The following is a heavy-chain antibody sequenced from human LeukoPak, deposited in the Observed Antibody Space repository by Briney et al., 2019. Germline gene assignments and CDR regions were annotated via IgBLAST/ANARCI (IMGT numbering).Heavy chain of an antibody. V-gene: IGHV1-69*01. Sequence: GSSVKVSCKASGGTFSCYAISWVRQAPGQGLEWMGGIIPIFGTANYAQKFQGRVTITADESTSTAYMELSSLRSEDTAVYYCARGSYSSSSIVPYYFDYWGQGTLVTVSS. CDR2: IIPIFGTA. CDR1: GGTFSCYA. D-gene: IGHD6-6*01. J-gene: IGHJ4*02. CDR3: ARGSYSSSSIVPYYFDY.